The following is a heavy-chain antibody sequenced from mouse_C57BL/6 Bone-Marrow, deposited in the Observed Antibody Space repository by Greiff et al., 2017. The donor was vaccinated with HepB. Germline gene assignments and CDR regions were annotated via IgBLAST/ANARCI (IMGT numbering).Heavy chain of an antibody. CDR2: IYPGSGST. V-gene: IGHV1-55*01. CDR1: GYTFTSYW. Sequence: QVHVKQSGAELVKPGASVKMSCKASGYTFTSYWITWVKQRPGQGLEWIGDIYPGSGSTNYNEKFKSKATLTVDTSSSTAYMQLSSLTSEDSAVYYCARFTGGVYYDYDDAMDYWGQGTSVTVSS. J-gene: IGHJ4*01. D-gene: IGHD2-4*01. CDR3: ARFTGGVYYDYDDAMDY.